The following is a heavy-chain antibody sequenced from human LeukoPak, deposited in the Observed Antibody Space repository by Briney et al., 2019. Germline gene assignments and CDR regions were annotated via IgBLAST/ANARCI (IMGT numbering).Heavy chain of an antibody. CDR3: ARVPHAMVRGVIITEFYFDY. D-gene: IGHD3-10*01. CDR1: GLTFSSYS. Sequence: GGSLRLSCAASGLTFSSYSMNWVRQAPGKGLEWVSSISSSSNYIYYADSVRGRFTISRDNAKNSLYLQMNSLRAEDTAVYYCARVPHAMVRGVIITEFYFDYWGQGTLVTVSS. J-gene: IGHJ4*02. V-gene: IGHV3-21*01. CDR2: ISSSSNYI.